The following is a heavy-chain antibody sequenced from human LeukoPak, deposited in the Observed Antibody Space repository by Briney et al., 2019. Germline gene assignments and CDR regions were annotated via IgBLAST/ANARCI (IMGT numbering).Heavy chain of an antibody. V-gene: IGHV7-4-1*02. CDR3: ARDAYDFWSGYMRYDWFDP. CDR2: INTNTGNP. J-gene: IGHJ5*02. D-gene: IGHD3-3*01. Sequence: ASVKVSCKASGYTFTIYALNWVRQAPGQGLEWMGWINTNTGNPTYVQGFTGRFVFSLDTSVSTAYLQISSLKTEDTAVYYCARDAYDFWSGYMRYDWFDPWGQGTLVTVSS. CDR1: GYTFTIYA.